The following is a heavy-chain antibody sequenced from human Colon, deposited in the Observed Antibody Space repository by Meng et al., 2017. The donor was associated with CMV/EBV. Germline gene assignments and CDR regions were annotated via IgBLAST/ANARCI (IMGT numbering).Heavy chain of an antibody. CDR2: ISYDGSNK. Sequence: GESLKISCAASGFTFSSYAMHWVRQAPGKGLEWVAVISYDGSNKYYADSVKGRFTISRDNSKNTLYLQMNSLRAEDTAVYYCARDYSEMATAGYYYGVDVWGQGTTVTVSS. D-gene: IGHD5-24*01. CDR3: ARDYSEMATAGYYYGVDV. V-gene: IGHV3-30-3*01. J-gene: IGHJ6*02. CDR1: GFTFSSYA.